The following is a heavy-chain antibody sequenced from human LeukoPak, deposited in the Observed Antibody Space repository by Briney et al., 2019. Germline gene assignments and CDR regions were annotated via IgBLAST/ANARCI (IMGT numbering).Heavy chain of an antibody. D-gene: IGHD3-16*01. J-gene: IGHJ4*02. CDR3: ARLTFGGVIDY. CDR2: INHSGST. CDR1: GGSFSGYY. V-gene: IGHV4-34*01. Sequence: SETLSLTCAVYGGSFSGYYWIWIRQPPGKGLEWIGEINHSGSTNYNPSLKSRVTISVDTSKNQFSLKLSSVTAADTAVYYCARLTFGGVIDYWGQGTLVTVSS.